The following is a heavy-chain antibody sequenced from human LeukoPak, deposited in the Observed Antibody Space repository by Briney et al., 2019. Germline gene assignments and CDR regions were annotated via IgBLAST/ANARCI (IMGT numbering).Heavy chain of an antibody. J-gene: IGHJ4*02. CDR2: ISAYNGNT. D-gene: IGHD6-19*01. CDR1: GYTFTSYG. CDR3: ASTIPRSGWYTYYFDY. Sequence: GASVKVSCKASGYTFTSYGISWVRQAPGQGLEWMGWISAYNGNTNYAQKLQGRVTMTRDTSISTAYMELSRLRSDDTAVYYCASTIPRSGWYTYYFDYWGQGTLVTVSS. V-gene: IGHV1-18*01.